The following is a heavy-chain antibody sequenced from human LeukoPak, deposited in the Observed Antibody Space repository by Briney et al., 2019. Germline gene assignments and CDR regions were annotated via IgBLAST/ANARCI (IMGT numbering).Heavy chain of an antibody. CDR3: AKNFAPMNAYFDY. CDR1: GFTFTDYA. D-gene: IGHD3-9*01. CDR2: ISGDGAYT. Sequence: GGSLRLSCTASGFTFTDYAMTWVRQAPGKGPEWVSAISGDGAYTFYTDSVKGRFTISRDNARNTLCLQMTSLRAEDTAMYYCAKNFAPMNAYFDYWGQGALVTVSS. J-gene: IGHJ4*02. V-gene: IGHV3-23*01.